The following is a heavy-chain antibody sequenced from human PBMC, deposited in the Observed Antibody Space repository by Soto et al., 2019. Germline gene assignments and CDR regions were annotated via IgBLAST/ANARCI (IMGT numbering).Heavy chain of an antibody. Sequence: PGGSLRLSCAASGFTFSSYAMSWVRQAPGKGLEWVSGISGSGGRTYYADSVKGRFTISRDNSKHTLYLQMNSLRAEDTAVYYCAKADDFWSGYHIYYYYGMDVWGQGXTVTVYS. D-gene: IGHD3-3*01. CDR1: GFTFSSYA. CDR2: ISGSGGRT. V-gene: IGHV3-23*01. CDR3: AKADDFWSGYHIYYYYGMDV. J-gene: IGHJ6*02.